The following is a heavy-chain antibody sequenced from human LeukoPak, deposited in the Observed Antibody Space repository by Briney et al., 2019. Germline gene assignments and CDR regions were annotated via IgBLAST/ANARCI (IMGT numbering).Heavy chain of an antibody. D-gene: IGHD2-15*01. CDR1: GVTISSSS. V-gene: IGHV3-23*01. Sequence: GGSLTLTCTASGVTISSSSNSWGRQAPGKGLEWVSTLSGSGGGTYYADSVKGRFTISRDNSNNTLYLQMNSLKPADMAVYYCAKGHRLRRYCSSAGCYLFDPWGPGTLVTVSS. J-gene: IGHJ5*02. CDR3: AKGHRLRRYCSSAGCYLFDP. CDR2: LSGSGGGT.